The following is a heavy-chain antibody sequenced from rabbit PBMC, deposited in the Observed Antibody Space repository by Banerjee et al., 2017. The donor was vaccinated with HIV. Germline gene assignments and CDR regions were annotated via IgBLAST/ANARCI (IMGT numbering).Heavy chain of an antibody. V-gene: IGHV1S45*01. CDR1: GFSFSNKYV. Sequence: QEQLEESGGDLVKPEGSLTITCTASGFSFSNKYVMCWVRQTPGKGLEWIACINTSSGNAVYANWAKGRFTISKMPSTTVTLQMTSMTAADTATYFCARDSAYGRNSGYDLWGPGTLVTVS. J-gene: IGHJ4*01. D-gene: IGHD1-1*01. CDR3: ARDSAYGRNSGYDL. CDR2: INTSSGNA.